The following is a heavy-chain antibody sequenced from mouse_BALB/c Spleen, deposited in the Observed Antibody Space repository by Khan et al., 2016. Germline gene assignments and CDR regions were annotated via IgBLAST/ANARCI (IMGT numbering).Heavy chain of an antibody. CDR3: ARSTATYFDY. D-gene: IGHD1-2*01. CDR1: GFNIKDYY. V-gene: IGHV14-1*02. J-gene: IGHJ2*01. CDR2: IDPENGNT. Sequence: VQLQQSGAELVRPGALVKLSCKAAGFNIKDYYMHWVKQRPEQGLEWIGWIDPENGNTIYDPKFQGKASITADTSSNTAYLQLSSLTSEDTAVYYCARSTATYFDYWGQGTTLIVSS.